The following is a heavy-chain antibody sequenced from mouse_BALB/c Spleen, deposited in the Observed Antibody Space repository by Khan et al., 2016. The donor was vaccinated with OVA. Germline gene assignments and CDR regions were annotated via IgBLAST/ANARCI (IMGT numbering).Heavy chain of an antibody. CDR3: VRDAAYDRNDGWFAY. J-gene: IGHJ3*01. CDR1: GYTFLSYT. D-gene: IGHD2-14*01. Sequence: QVQLKESGAELARPGASVKMSCKASGYTFLSYTIHWIKKRPGQGLEWIGYINPSNGYTNYNQKFKDKATLTTDQSSTTAYRQMSSLTSDDSAVYNCVRDAAYDRNDGWFAYWGQGTLVTVSA. V-gene: IGHV1-4*01. CDR2: INPSNGYT.